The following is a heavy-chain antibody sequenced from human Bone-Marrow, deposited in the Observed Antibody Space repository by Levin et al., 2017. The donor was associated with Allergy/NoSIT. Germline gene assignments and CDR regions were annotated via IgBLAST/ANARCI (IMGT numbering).Heavy chain of an antibody. Sequence: GESLKISCAASGFIFSDYAMSWVRQAPGKGLEWVSTVNDDGIGTYYADSVRGRFTVSRDSSKNTVYLQMSSLRAEDTALYYCAKNDGQRTGDYNFDYWGQGSLVTVSS. J-gene: IGHJ4*02. D-gene: IGHD3/OR15-3a*01. CDR2: VNDDGIGT. CDR1: GFIFSDYA. V-gene: IGHV3-23*01. CDR3: AKNDGQRTGDYNFDY.